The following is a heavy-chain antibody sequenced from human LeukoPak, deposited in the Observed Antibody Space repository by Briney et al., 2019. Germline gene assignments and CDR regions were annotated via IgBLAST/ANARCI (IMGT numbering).Heavy chain of an antibody. J-gene: IGHJ5*02. CDR2: INHSGST. Sequence: PSETLSLTCAVYGGSFSGYYWSWIRQPPGKGLEWIGEINHSGSTNYNPSLKSRVTISVDTPKNQFSLKLSSVTAADTAVYYCARGSRIYCSSTSCYSPRFDPWGQGTLVTVSS. CDR3: ARGSRIYCSSTSCYSPRFDP. D-gene: IGHD2-2*01. CDR1: GGSFSGYY. V-gene: IGHV4-34*01.